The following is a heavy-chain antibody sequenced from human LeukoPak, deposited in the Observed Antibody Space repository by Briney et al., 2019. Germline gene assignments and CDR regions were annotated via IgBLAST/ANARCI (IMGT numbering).Heavy chain of an antibody. V-gene: IGHV3-48*02. D-gene: IGHD5-12*01. Sequence: PGRSLRLSCAASGFTFSSYGMNWVRQAPGKGLEWVSYISSSSRTIYYADSVKGRFTISRDNGKNSLYLQMNSLRDEDTAVYYCARVTDIVAPFDYWGQGTLVTVSS. CDR1: GFTFSSYG. CDR3: ARVTDIVAPFDY. CDR2: ISSSSRTI. J-gene: IGHJ4*02.